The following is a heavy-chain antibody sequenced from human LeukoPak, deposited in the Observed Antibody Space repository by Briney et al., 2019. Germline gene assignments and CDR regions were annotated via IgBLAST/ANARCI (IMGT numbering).Heavy chain of an antibody. CDR2: ISGSGGST. V-gene: IGHV3-23*01. D-gene: IGHD3-3*01. CDR1: GFTFTSYG. Sequence: PGGSLRLSCAASGFTFTSYGFHWVRQAPGKGLEWVSAISGSGGSTYYADSVKGRFTISRDNSKNTLYLQMNSLRAEDTAVYYCAKVFGRVGTFDYWGQGTLVTVSS. J-gene: IGHJ4*02. CDR3: AKVFGRVGTFDY.